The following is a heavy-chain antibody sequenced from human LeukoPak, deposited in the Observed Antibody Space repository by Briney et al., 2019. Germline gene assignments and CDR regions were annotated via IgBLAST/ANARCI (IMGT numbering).Heavy chain of an antibody. CDR1: GYRFTNYW. CDR3: TRRRDGGDGGYTDV. J-gene: IGHJ6*03. Sequence: GESLKISCQGSGYRFTNYWIGWVRQMPGKGLEWMGIIYPARSDTRYSPSFQGQVTISVDKSISTAYLQWSSLKASDTAMYYCTRRRDGGDGGYTDVWGKGTTVTVSS. V-gene: IGHV5-51*01. CDR2: IYPARSDT. D-gene: IGHD2-21*02.